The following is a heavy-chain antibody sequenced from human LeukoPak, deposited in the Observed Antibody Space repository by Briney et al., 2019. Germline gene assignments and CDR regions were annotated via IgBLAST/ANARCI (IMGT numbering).Heavy chain of an antibody. D-gene: IGHD4-23*01. J-gene: IGHJ3*02. CDR1: GFNFSSYE. V-gene: IGHV3-48*03. Sequence: PGGSLRLSYAASGFNFSSYEMNWVRQAPGKGLEWVSYISGGGTTIFYADSVKGRFTISRDNSKNSLYLQMNSLRTEDTALYYCTKDNRPYGGKRGATFDIGGQGTMVTVSS. CDR2: ISGGGTTI. CDR3: TKDNRPYGGKRGATFDI.